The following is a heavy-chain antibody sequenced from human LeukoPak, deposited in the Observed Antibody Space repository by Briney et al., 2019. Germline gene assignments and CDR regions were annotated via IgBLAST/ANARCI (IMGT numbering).Heavy chain of an antibody. J-gene: IGHJ3*02. CDR3: ARDIWFGELTDAFDI. CDR2: ISTNSGGT. Sequence: ISTNSGGTNYAQKFQGRVTMTRDTSISTAYMELSRLRSDDTAVYYCARDIWFGELTDAFDIWGQGTMVTVSS. D-gene: IGHD3-10*01. V-gene: IGHV1-2*02.